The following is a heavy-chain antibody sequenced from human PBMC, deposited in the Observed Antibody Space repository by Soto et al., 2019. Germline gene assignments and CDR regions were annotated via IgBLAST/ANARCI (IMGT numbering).Heavy chain of an antibody. CDR1: GYSFSSYW. J-gene: IGHJ4*02. CDR2: IYPGDSDT. V-gene: IGHV5-51*01. D-gene: IGHD3-9*01. CDR3: ARQPDYNILTGYLYYFDS. Sequence: GESLKISCKSSGYSFSSYWIGWVRQMPGKGLEWMGIIYPGDSDTRYNPSFQGQVTISVDKSTRTAYLEWSSLKASDTAMYYCARQPDYNILTGYLYYFDSWGQGTPVTVSS.